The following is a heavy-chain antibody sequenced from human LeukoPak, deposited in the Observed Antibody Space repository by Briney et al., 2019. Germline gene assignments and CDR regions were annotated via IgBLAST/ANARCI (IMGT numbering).Heavy chain of an antibody. Sequence: SETLSLTCTVSGGSISSSSYYWGWIRQPPGKGLEWIGSIYYSGSTYYNPSLKSRVTISVDTSKNQFSLKLSSVTAADTAVYYCARVREPLDYYYGLAVWGQGTSVTVSS. V-gene: IGHV4-39*01. D-gene: IGHD3-10*01. CDR3: ARVREPLDYYYGLAV. J-gene: IGHJ6*02. CDR1: GGSISSSSYY. CDR2: IYYSGST.